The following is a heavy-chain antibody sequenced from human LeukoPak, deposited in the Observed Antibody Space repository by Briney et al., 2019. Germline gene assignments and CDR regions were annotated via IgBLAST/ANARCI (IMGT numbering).Heavy chain of an antibody. CDR2: IKQDGSEK. CDR3: AREDHSKYEY. D-gene: IGHD4-11*01. Sequence: GGSLRLSCVASGFTFSTYWMSWVRQAPGKGPEWVASIKQDGSEKFYVDSVKGRFTISKDNAKNSLYLRMNSLRAEDTAVYYCAREDHSKYEYWGQGTLVTVSS. J-gene: IGHJ4*02. CDR1: GFTFSTYW. V-gene: IGHV3-7*01.